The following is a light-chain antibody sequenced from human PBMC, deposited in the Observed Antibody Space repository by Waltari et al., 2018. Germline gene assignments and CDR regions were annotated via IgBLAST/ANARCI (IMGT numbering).Light chain of an antibody. V-gene: IGKV3-15*01. CDR1: QSVSRN. J-gene: IGKJ1*01. CDR2: DAS. Sequence: ETVMTQSPATLFVSPGERATLSCRASQSVSRNLAWYQQKPGQAPRLLIYDASTRATGILARFSGSGSDIEFTLTISSLQSEDSAVYYCHQYNNWRPWTFGQGTKVEIK. CDR3: HQYNNWRPWT.